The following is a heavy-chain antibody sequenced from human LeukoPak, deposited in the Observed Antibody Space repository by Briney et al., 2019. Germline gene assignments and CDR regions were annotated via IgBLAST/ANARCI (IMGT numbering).Heavy chain of an antibody. D-gene: IGHD5-12*01. CDR2: INHSGST. J-gene: IGHJ6*03. CDR1: GGSFSGYY. Sequence: SETLSLTCAVYGGSFSGYYWSWIRQPPGEGLEWIGEINHSGSTNYNPSLKSRVTISVDTSKNQFSLKLSSVTAADTAVYYCARVGPYSGSDHAGHYYYYMDVWGKGTTVTVSS. CDR3: ARVGPYSGSDHAGHYYYYMDV. V-gene: IGHV4-34*01.